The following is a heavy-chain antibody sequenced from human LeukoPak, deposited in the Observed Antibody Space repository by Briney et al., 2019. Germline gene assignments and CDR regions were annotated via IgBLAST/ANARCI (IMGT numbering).Heavy chain of an antibody. CDR1: GGSISSSSYY. CDR3: ARGGDIVVVVANADLFYFDY. D-gene: IGHD2-15*01. Sequence: SETLSLTCTVSGGSISSSSYYWGWIRQPPGKGLEWIGSIYYSGSTYYNPSLKSRVTISVDTSKNQFSLKLSSVTAADTAVYYCARGGDIVVVVANADLFYFDYWGQGTLVTVSS. V-gene: IGHV4-39*07. CDR2: IYYSGST. J-gene: IGHJ4*02.